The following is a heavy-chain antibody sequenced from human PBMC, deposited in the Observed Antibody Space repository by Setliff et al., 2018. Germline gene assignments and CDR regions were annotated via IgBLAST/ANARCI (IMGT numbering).Heavy chain of an antibody. CDR3: ARNIVPLN. V-gene: IGHV1-18*01. J-gene: IGHJ4*02. CDR1: GFTFTSSA. CDR2: MNPNSGYT. Sequence: GASVKVSCKASGFTFTSSAVQWVRQARGQRLEWIGWMNPNSGYTDYAQKFQGRVTMTADTSTSTAYMELRSLRSDDTAIYYCARNIVPLNWGQGTLVTVSS. D-gene: IGHD5-12*01.